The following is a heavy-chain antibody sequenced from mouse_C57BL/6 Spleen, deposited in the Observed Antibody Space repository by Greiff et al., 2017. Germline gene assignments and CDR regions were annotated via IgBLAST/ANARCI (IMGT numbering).Heavy chain of an antibody. J-gene: IGHJ3*01. CDR2: IDPEDGET. CDR1: GFNIKDYY. D-gene: IGHD2-3*01. Sequence: DVHLVESGAELVKPGASVKLSCTASGFNIKDYYMHWVKQRTEQGLEWIGRIDPEDGETKYAPKFQGKATITADTSSNTAYLQLSSLTSEDTAVYYCASIYDGYFSWFAYWGQGTLVTVSA. V-gene: IGHV14-2*01. CDR3: ASIYDGYFSWFAY.